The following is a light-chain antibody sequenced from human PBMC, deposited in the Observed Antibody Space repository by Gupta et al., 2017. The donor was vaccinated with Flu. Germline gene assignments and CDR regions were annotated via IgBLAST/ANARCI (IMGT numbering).Light chain of an antibody. Sequence: QSVLAPPPSASGTPGQRGALSCSGSRSNIGSNSVNWYQQVPGTAPKLLIYGNNQRPSGVPDRFSGSKSGTSASLAISGLQSEDEADYYCAAWDDSLNGHYVFGTGTKVTVV. V-gene: IGLV1-44*01. CDR1: RSNIGSNS. CDR3: AAWDDSLNGHYV. CDR2: GNN. J-gene: IGLJ1*01.